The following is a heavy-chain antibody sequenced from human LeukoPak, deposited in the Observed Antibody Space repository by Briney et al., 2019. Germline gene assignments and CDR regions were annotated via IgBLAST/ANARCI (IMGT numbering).Heavy chain of an antibody. Sequence: IPSETLSLTCAVYGGSFSGYYWSWIRQPPGKGLEWIGEINHSGSTNYNPSLKSRVTISVDTSKNQFSLKLSSVTAADTAVYYCARIMNLLGYCSSTSCYPRPYYYYYMDVWGKGTTVTVSS. CDR1: GGSFSGYY. D-gene: IGHD2-2*01. CDR2: INHSGST. J-gene: IGHJ6*03. CDR3: ARIMNLLGYCSSTSCYPRPYYYYYMDV. V-gene: IGHV4-34*01.